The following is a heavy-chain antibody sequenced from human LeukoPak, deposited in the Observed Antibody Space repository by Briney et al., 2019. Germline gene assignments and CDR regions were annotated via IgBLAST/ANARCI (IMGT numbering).Heavy chain of an antibody. Sequence: PGRSLRLSCAASGFTFSSYDMHWVRQAPGKRLEWVAVISYDGSNKYCADSVKGRFAISRDNSKNTVYLQMNSLRVEDTAVYYCARANTPFADYWGQGTLVTVSS. CDR3: ARANTPFADY. CDR2: ISYDGSNK. CDR1: GFTFSSYD. D-gene: IGHD2-2*02. J-gene: IGHJ4*02. V-gene: IGHV3-30*09.